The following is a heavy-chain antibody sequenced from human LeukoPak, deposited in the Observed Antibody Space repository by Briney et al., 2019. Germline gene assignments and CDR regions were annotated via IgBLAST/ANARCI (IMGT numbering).Heavy chain of an antibody. CDR1: GYTFTKYC. D-gene: IGHD5-24*01. Sequence: GESLKISGKGSGYTFTKYCIGWVRQTPGKGLECMGIIYPGDSDTRYSPSFQGQVTISADKSISTAYLQWSSLKASDTAMYYCARRDMATNTPFDYWGQGTLVTVSS. CDR2: IYPGDSDT. V-gene: IGHV5-51*01. J-gene: IGHJ4*02. CDR3: ARRDMATNTPFDY.